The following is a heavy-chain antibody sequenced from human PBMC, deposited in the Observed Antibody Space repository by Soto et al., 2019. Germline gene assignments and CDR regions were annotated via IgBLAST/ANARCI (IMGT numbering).Heavy chain of an antibody. V-gene: IGHV3-30*18. D-gene: IGHD3-16*01. Sequence: QVQLVESGGGVVQPGRSLRLSCAASGFPFSSYGMHWVCQVPGKGLEWAAVISDDGSKEWYADSVKGRFTISRDNSKNTRSRQMHSVRAEDTAVSYCAKELYGGSHRGGADSRGQGTMVTVSS. J-gene: IGHJ4*02. CDR1: GFPFSSYG. CDR3: AKELYGGSHRGGADS. CDR2: ISDDGSKE.